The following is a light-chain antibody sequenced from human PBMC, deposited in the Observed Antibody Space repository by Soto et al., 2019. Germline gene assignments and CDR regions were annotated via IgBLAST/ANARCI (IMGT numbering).Light chain of an antibody. J-gene: IGKJ4*01. Sequence: DIQMTQSPSSLSASVGDRVTITCRASQGISTYLAWYQQKPGKVPNLLIYAASTWQSGVPSRFSGSGSGRDFTLTISSLQPEDVATYFCQKYNGGLTFGGWTKVEIK. CDR2: AAS. CDR3: QKYNGGLT. CDR1: QGISTY. V-gene: IGKV1-27*01.